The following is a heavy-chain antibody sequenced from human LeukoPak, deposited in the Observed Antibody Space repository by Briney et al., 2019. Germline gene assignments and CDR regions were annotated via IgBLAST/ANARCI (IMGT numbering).Heavy chain of an antibody. J-gene: IGHJ4*02. D-gene: IGHD6-19*01. CDR2: IIPIFGTA. CDR1: GGTFSSYA. CDR3: AVAVAGTLFDY. V-gene: IGHV1-69*06. Sequence: KVSCKASGGTFSSYAISWVRQAPGQGLEWMGGIIPIFGTANYAQKFQGRVTITADKSTSTAYMELSSLRSEDTAVYYCAVAVAGTLFDYWGQGTLDTVSS.